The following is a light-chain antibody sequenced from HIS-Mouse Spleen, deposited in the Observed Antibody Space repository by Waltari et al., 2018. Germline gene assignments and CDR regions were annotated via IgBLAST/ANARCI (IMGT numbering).Light chain of an antibody. CDR1: ALPKKY. CDR3: YSTDSSGNHRV. V-gene: IGLV3-10*01. Sequence: SYELTQPPSVSVSPGQTARITCPGDALPKKYAYWYQRKSGQAPVLVISEDSKRPSGIPERFSGSSSGTMATLTISGAQVEDEADYYCYSTDSSGNHRVFGGGTKLTVL. J-gene: IGLJ2*01. CDR2: EDS.